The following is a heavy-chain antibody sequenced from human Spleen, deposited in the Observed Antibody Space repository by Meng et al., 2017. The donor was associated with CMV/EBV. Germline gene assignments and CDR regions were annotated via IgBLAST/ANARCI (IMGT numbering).Heavy chain of an antibody. CDR2: IYYSGGT. Sequence: SETLSLTCTVSGGSVSSGSYYWSWIRQPPGKGLEWIGYIYYSGGTNYNPSLKSRVTISVDTSKNQFSLKLSSVTAADTAVYYCARRGVPAAIPRRGDWFDPWGQGTLVTVSS. J-gene: IGHJ5*02. CDR1: GGSVSSGSYY. D-gene: IGHD2-2*02. V-gene: IGHV4-61*01. CDR3: ARRGVPAAIPRRGDWFDP.